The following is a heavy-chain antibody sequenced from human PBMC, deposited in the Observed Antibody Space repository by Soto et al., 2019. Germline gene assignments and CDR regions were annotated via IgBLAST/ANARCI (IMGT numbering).Heavy chain of an antibody. J-gene: IGHJ4*02. Sequence: EVQLLESGGGLESPGGSLRLSCAASGFTFSSYAMSWVRQGPGKGLEWGSAIGDRGGSTYYADSVKGRFTISRDNSKNMLYLQKNSLRAEDTAVYYCAKDLEWEPRGTLAYWGQGTLVTVSS. D-gene: IGHD1-26*01. V-gene: IGHV3-23*01. CDR1: GFTFSSYA. CDR3: AKDLEWEPRGTLAY. CDR2: IGDRGGST.